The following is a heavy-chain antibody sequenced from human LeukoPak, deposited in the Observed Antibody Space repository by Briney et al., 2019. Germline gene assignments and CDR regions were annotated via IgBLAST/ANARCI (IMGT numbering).Heavy chain of an antibody. J-gene: IGHJ4*02. CDR3: AREQLWFGAYYFDY. D-gene: IGHD3-10*01. Sequence: GASVKVSCKASGYTFTGYYMHWVRQAPGQGLEWMGWINPNSGGTNYAQKFQGRVTMTRDTSISTAYMELSRLRSDDTAVYYCAREQLWFGAYYFDYWGQGTLVTVSS. CDR1: GYTFTGYY. V-gene: IGHV1-2*02. CDR2: INPNSGGT.